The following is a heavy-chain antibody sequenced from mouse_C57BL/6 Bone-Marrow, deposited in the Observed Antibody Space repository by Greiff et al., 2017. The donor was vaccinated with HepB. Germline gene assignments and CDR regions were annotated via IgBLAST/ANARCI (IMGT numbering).Heavy chain of an antibody. CDR1: GFTFSSYG. V-gene: IGHV5-6*02. D-gene: IGHD4-1*01. CDR2: ISSGGSYT. Sequence: EVMLVESGGDLVKPGGSLKLSCAASGFTFSSYGMSWVRQTPDKRLEWVATISSGGSYTYYPDSVKGRFTISRDNAKNTLYLQMSSLKSEDTAMYYCARGGLDYYFDYWGQGTTLTVSS. J-gene: IGHJ2*01. CDR3: ARGGLDYYFDY.